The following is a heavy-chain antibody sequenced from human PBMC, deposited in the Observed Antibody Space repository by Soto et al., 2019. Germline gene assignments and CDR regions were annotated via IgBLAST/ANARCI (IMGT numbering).Heavy chain of an antibody. CDR2: ISGSGGST. V-gene: IGHV3-23*01. Sequence: PGGSLRLSCAASGFTFSSYAMSWVRQAPGKGLEWVSAISGSGGSTYYADSVKGRFTISRDNSKNTLYLQMNSLRAEDTAVYYCAKDDHYDFWSGPSGYFDYWGQGTLVTVSS. CDR3: AKDDHYDFWSGPSGYFDY. J-gene: IGHJ4*02. CDR1: GFTFSSYA. D-gene: IGHD3-3*01.